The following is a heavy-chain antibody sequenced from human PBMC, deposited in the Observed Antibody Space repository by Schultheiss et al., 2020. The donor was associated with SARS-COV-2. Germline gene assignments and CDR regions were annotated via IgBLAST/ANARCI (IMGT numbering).Heavy chain of an antibody. Sequence: SETLSLTCTVSGGSISSSSYYWGWIRQPPGKGLEWIESVYYSGSTNYNPSLKSRVTISVDTSKNQFSLKLSSVTAADTAVYYCARERPRDAFDIWGQGTMVTVSS. J-gene: IGHJ3*02. CDR2: VYYSGST. CDR1: GGSISSSSYY. V-gene: IGHV4-39*07. CDR3: ARERPRDAFDI.